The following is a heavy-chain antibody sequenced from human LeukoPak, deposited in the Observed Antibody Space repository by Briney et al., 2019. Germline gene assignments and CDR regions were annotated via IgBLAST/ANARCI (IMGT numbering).Heavy chain of an antibody. J-gene: IGHJ6*03. CDR1: RFTFSSYA. V-gene: IGHV3-23*01. Sequence: PGGSLRLSCAASRFTFSSYAMSWVRQAPGKGLEWVSAISGSGGSTYYADSVKGRFTISRDNAKNSLYLQMNSLRAEDTAVYYCARGRFWSGYSGGGDYYMDVWGKGTTVTVSS. CDR3: ARGRFWSGYSGGGDYYMDV. CDR2: ISGSGGST. D-gene: IGHD3-3*01.